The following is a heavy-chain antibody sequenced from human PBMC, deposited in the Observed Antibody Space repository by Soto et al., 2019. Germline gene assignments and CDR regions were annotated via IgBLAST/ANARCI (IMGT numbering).Heavy chain of an antibody. D-gene: IGHD4-17*01. J-gene: IGHJ4*02. Sequence: ASVKVSCKASGYTFTGYYMHWVRQAPGQGLEWMGWINPNSGGTNYAQKFQGWVTMTRDTSISTAYMELSRLRSDDTAVYYCARDLGDYAGEIGYWGQGTLVTVSS. CDR1: GYTFTGYY. V-gene: IGHV1-2*04. CDR3: ARDLGDYAGEIGY. CDR2: INPNSGGT.